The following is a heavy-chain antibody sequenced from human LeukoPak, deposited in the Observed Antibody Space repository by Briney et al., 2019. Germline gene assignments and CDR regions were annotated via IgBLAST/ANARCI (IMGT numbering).Heavy chain of an antibody. D-gene: IGHD5-12*01. CDR3: ARAATIWNPHS. J-gene: IGHJ4*02. CDR1: GVSISSGSYY. Sequence: SETLSLTCTVSGVSISSGSYYWSWIRQPAGKGLEWIGRIYTSGSTNYNPSLKSRVTISVDTSKNQFSLKLSSVTAADTAVYYCARAATIWNPHSWGQGTLVTVSS. CDR2: IYTSGST. V-gene: IGHV4-61*02.